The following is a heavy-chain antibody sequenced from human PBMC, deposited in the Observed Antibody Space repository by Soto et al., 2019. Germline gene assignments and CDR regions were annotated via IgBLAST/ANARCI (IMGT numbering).Heavy chain of an antibody. V-gene: IGHV3-33*08. D-gene: IGHD3-9*01. J-gene: IGHJ6*02. Sequence: XESLQLSCAASGFTFSRYCMHWVRQAPGKGLEWVAVIRYDGSNKNYADSVKGRFTISRDNSKNTLYLQMNSLRAEDTAVYYCARDLWYDILTGYYNYYYYGMDVWGQGTTVTVSS. CDR2: IRYDGSNK. CDR1: GFTFSRYC. CDR3: ARDLWYDILTGYYNYYYYGMDV.